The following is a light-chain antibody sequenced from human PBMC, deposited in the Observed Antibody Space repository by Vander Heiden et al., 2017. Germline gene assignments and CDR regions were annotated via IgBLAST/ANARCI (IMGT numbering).Light chain of an antibody. CDR1: QDIRTM. J-gene: IGKJ5*01. V-gene: IGKV3D-15*01. Sequence: EIVMTQSPATLSVSPGERATLSCRASQDIRTMLAWYQQKPGQTPRLLIYVASTRATGTPARFSGSGSGTEFTLTISSLQSEDFAVYYCQKYEKWPRTFGQGTRLEIK. CDR3: QKYEKWPRT. CDR2: VAS.